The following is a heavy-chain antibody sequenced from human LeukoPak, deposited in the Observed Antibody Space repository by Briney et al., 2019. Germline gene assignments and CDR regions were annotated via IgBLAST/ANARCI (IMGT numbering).Heavy chain of an antibody. V-gene: IGHV1-2*02. Sequence: VSVKVSCKASGYTFTSYYMHWVRQAPGQGLEWMGWINPNSGGTNYAQKFQGRVTMTRDTSISTAYMELSRLRSDDTAVYYCAREVAVAASGDDAFDIWGQGTMVTVSS. CDR3: AREVAVAASGDDAFDI. D-gene: IGHD6-19*01. CDR2: INPNSGGT. CDR1: GYTFTSYY. J-gene: IGHJ3*02.